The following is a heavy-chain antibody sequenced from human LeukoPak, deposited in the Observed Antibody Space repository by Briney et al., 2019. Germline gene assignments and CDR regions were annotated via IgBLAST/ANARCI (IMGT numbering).Heavy chain of an antibody. J-gene: IGHJ4*02. CDR3: ARLAVAYFDS. D-gene: IGHD6-19*01. V-gene: IGHV3-66*04. Sequence: GGSLRLSCAASGFTVGSNYMGWVRRAPGKGLEWVSVIYPGGTTYYPDSVKGRFTISRDNSKNTLFLQMDSLRAEDTAVYYCARLAVAYFDSWGQGTLFSVSS. CDR1: GFTVGSNY. CDR2: IYPGGTT.